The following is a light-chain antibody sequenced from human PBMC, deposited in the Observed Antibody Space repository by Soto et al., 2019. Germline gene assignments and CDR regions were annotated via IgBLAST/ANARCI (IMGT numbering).Light chain of an antibody. CDR3: QHFFSPPFP. Sequence: DIVMTQSPDSLAVSLGERATINCKSSQSLLASCNNMNCLACYQHKPGQPPKMLILWASTRESGVPDRFSGIGSVTDFTLTICSLQSEDAAVYYCQHFFSPPFPFGQGTKLEIK. J-gene: IGKJ2*01. V-gene: IGKV4-1*01. CDR2: WAS. CDR1: QSLLASCNNMNC.